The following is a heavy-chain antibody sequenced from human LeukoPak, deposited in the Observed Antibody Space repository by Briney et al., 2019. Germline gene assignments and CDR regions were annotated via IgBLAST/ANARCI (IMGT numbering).Heavy chain of an antibody. J-gene: IGHJ6*03. Sequence: GGSLRLSCAASGFTFSSYAMSWVRQAPGKGLEWVSAFSGSGGSTYYADSVKGRFTISRDNSKNTLYLQMNSLRAEDTAVYYCARVASRDYYYYYMDVWGKGTTVTVSS. CDR1: GFTFSSYA. V-gene: IGHV3-23*01. CDR2: FSGSGGST. CDR3: ARVASRDYYYYYMDV.